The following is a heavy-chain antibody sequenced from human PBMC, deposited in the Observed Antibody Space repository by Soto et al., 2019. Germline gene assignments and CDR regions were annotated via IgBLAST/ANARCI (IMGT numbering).Heavy chain of an antibody. Sequence: SETLSLTYTVSGGSISSYYWSWIRQPPGKGLEWIGYIYYSGSTNYNPSLKSRVTISVDTSKNQFSLKLSSVTAADTAVYYCARTEYGDYDYWGQGTLVTVSS. CDR2: IYYSGST. CDR1: GGSISSYY. D-gene: IGHD4-17*01. V-gene: IGHV4-59*08. J-gene: IGHJ4*02. CDR3: ARTEYGDYDY.